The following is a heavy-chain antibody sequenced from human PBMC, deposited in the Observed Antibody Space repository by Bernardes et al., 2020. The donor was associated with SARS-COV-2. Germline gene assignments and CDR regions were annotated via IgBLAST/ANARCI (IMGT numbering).Heavy chain of an antibody. V-gene: IGHV3-20*04. Sequence: GGSLRLSCEASGFTFDDYGMSWVRQVPGKGLEWVSGINWSGGSKGYADSVKGRFTISRDNAKNSLYLQMNSLRDEDTALYYCARGGSYSSTWNQQYFQHWGQGTLVTVSS. J-gene: IGHJ1*01. D-gene: IGHD6-13*01. CDR1: GFTFDDYG. CDR3: ARGGSYSSTWNQQYFQH. CDR2: INWSGGSK.